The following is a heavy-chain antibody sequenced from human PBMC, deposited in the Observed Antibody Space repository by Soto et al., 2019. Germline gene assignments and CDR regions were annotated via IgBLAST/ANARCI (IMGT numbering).Heavy chain of an antibody. CDR3: ARDRGIAAAGLGWFDP. Sequence: QVQLVQSGAEVKKPGSSVKVSCKASGGTFSSYAISWVRQAPGQGLEWMGGIIPIFGTANYAQKFQGRVTITADESASTAYMELSSLRSEDTAVYYCARDRGIAAAGLGWFDPWGQGTLVTVSA. D-gene: IGHD6-13*01. CDR1: GGTFSSYA. J-gene: IGHJ5*02. V-gene: IGHV1-69*01. CDR2: IIPIFGTA.